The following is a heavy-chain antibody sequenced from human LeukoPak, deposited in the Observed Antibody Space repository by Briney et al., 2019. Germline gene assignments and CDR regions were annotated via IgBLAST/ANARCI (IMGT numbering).Heavy chain of an antibody. V-gene: IGHV3-21*01. Sequence: GGSLRLSCAASGFTFSSYAMSWVRQAPGKGLEWVSSLSGSGDTTYYADSVKGRFTISRDNAKNSLYLQMNSLRAEDTAVYYCARVRAAADYWGQGTLVTVSS. J-gene: IGHJ4*02. CDR2: LSGSGDTT. CDR1: GFTFSSYA. CDR3: ARVRAAADY. D-gene: IGHD6-13*01.